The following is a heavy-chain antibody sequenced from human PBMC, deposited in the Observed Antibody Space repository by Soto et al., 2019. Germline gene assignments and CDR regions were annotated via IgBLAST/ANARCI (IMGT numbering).Heavy chain of an antibody. CDR1: GYTFTGYY. CDR2: INPNSGGT. CDR3: AGLLPGVTAMSRARRYFDY. D-gene: IGHD2-21*02. J-gene: IGHJ4*02. V-gene: IGHV1-2*02. Sequence: QVQLVQSGAEVKKPGASVKVSCKASGYTFTGYYMHWVRQAPGQGLEWMGWINPNSGGTNYAQKVQCRVTMTRDTSISTADMELSRLRSVDTAVYYWAGLLPGVTAMSRARRYFDYWGQGTLVTVSS.